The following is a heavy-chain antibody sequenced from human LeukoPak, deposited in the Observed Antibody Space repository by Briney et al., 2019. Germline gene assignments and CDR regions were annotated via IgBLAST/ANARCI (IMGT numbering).Heavy chain of an antibody. Sequence: GGSLKLSCAASGFTFSSYEMNWVRQAPGKGLEWVSYISGSGSSMYHADSVKGRLTISRDNAKNSLFLQMNSLRVEDTATYYCARGGNGDYGHWYFDLWGRGTLVTVSS. D-gene: IGHD4-17*01. CDR1: GFTFSSYE. CDR3: ARGGNGDYGHWYFDL. J-gene: IGHJ2*01. V-gene: IGHV3-48*03. CDR2: ISGSGSSM.